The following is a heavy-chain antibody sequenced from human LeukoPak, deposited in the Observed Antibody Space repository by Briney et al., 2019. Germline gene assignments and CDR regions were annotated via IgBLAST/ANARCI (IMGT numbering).Heavy chain of an antibody. CDR2: ISGNGGNT. Sequence: PGGSLRLSCAASGFTFSSYGMSWVRQAPGKELEWVSAISGNGGNTYYADPVKGRSTISRDTSNNMLFLQMNSLRAGDTAVYYCAKGGSAGGPNWFDPWGQGTLVTVSS. CDR3: AKGGSAGGPNWFDP. CDR1: GFTFSSYG. D-gene: IGHD2-15*01. V-gene: IGHV3-23*01. J-gene: IGHJ5*02.